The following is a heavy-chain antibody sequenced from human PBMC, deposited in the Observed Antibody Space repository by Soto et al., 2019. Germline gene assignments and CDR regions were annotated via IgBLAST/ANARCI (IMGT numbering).Heavy chain of an antibody. CDR1: GDSVSSDSAT. D-gene: IGHD6-19*01. J-gene: IGHJ2*01. CDR2: TYYRSKWDN. Sequence: QVQLQQSGPGLVKPSQTLSLICAISGDSVSSDSATWNWIRQSPSRGLEWLGRTYYRSKWDNNYAVAAKSRIAITPATSTNQLSVQLNSVPPEDTAVYFCARESSGWHWHFDLWGRGTLVTVSS. V-gene: IGHV6-1*01. CDR3: ARESSGWHWHFDL.